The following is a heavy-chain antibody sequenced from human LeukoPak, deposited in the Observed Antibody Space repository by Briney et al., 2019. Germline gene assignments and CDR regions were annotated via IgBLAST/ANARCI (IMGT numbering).Heavy chain of an antibody. J-gene: IGHJ4*02. CDR3: AKELNMITFAPFDY. D-gene: IGHD3-16*01. Sequence: GGSLRLSCAASGFTFSSYGMHWVRQAPGKGLEWVAFIRYDGSNKYHADSVKGRFTISRDNSKNTLYLQMNSLRAEDTAVYYCAKELNMITFAPFDYWGQGTLVTVSS. V-gene: IGHV3-30*02. CDR1: GFTFSSYG. CDR2: IRYDGSNK.